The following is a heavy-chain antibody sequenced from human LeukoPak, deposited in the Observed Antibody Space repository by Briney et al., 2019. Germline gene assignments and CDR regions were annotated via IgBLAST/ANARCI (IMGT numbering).Heavy chain of an antibody. CDR3: ARGETALASYDY. CDR1: GGTFNSYV. CDR2: IIPMFGTA. V-gene: IGHV1-69*13. J-gene: IGHJ4*02. D-gene: IGHD5-18*01. Sequence: SVKVSCKASGGTFNSYVVSWVRQAPGQGLEWMGGIIPMFGTANYAQKFLGRVTITADESTNTAYMELSSLISEDTAVYYCARGETALASYDYWGQGTLVIVSS.